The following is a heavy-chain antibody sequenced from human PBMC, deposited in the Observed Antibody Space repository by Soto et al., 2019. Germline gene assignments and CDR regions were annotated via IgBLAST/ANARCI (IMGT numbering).Heavy chain of an antibody. J-gene: IGHJ3*01. V-gene: IGHV3-30*18. CDR2: ISNDGSDK. Sequence: QVQLVDSGGGVVQPGRSLRLSCAASGFTFNNYGMHWARQAPGKGLEWVAAISNDGSDKYYADSVKGRLTISRDNSKNTVFLQMSSLRAEDTAVYYCAKDQARAASHGIDWGQGTMVTVSS. CDR3: AKDQARAASHGID. CDR1: GFTFNNYG. D-gene: IGHD6-13*01.